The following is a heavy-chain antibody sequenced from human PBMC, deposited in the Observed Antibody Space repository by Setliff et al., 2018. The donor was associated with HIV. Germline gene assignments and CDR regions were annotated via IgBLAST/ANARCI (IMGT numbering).Heavy chain of an antibody. CDR2: IIPICGTA. CDR3: ARSYYGSGLSLDAFDI. V-gene: IGHV1-69*05. J-gene: IGHJ3*02. CDR1: GGTFSSYA. D-gene: IGHD3-10*01. Sequence: SVKVSCKASGGTFSSYAISWVRQAPGQGLEWRGGIIPICGTANYAQKCQGRVTITTDESTCTADMGLSSLRSEDTAVYYCARSYYGSGLSLDAFDIWAQGTMVTVSS.